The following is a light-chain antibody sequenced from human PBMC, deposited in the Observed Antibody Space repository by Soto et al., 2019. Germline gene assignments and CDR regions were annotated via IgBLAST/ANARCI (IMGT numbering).Light chain of an antibody. V-gene: IGLV2-14*01. CDR3: TSYTTSSTYV. CDR1: SSDVGGNGY. J-gene: IGLJ1*01. Sequence: QSALTQPASLSGSPGQSITISCTGTSSDVGGNGYVSWYQQYPGKAPKLMIFEVSKRPSGVPNRFSGSKSGKTASLTISGLQAADEADYYCTSYTTSSTYVFGTGTKVTVL. CDR2: EVS.